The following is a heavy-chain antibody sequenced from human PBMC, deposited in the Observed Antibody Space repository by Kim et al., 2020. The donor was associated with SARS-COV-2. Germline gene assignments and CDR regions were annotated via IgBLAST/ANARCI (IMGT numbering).Heavy chain of an antibody. V-gene: IGHV4-31*03. D-gene: IGHD3-10*01. CDR2: ISYSGRT. Sequence: SETLSLTCSVSGDSISSADHYWNWIRQQPGKGLEWIGYISYSGRTSYIPSLKSRVSISLDTTKNQFSLRLNSVTAADTAVYYCARDLASGLVDYWGQGTLVTV. CDR3: ARDLASGLVDY. CDR1: GDSISSADHY. J-gene: IGHJ4*02.